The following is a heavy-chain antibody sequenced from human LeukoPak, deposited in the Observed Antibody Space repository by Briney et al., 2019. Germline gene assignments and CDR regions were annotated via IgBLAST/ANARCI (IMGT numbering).Heavy chain of an antibody. V-gene: IGHV4-61*02. D-gene: IGHD3-16*02. Sequence: SETLSLTCSVSGYSISSGYYWGWIRQPAGRGLEWIGRIYTSGSTNYNPSPKSQVTISVDTSKNQFSLKLSSVTAADTAVYYCARLEITFGGVIAAWGQGTLVTVSS. J-gene: IGHJ5*02. CDR2: IYTSGST. CDR3: ARLEITFGGVIAA. CDR1: GYSISSGYY.